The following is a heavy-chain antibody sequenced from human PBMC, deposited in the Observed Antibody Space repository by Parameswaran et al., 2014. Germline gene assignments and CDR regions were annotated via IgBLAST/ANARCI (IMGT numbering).Heavy chain of an antibody. CDR2: IYHSGST. Sequence: SETLSLTCTVSGGSVSRGSYYWSWIRQPPGKGLEWIGYIYHSGSTNYNPSLKSRVTISVDTSKNQFSLKLSSVTAADTAVYYCARDPRDSSGYGGSFDYWGQGTKVTVSS. V-gene: IGHV4-61*01. D-gene: IGHD3-22*01. CDR1: GGSVSRGSYY. CDR3: ARDPRDSSGYGGSFDY. J-gene: IGHJ4*02.